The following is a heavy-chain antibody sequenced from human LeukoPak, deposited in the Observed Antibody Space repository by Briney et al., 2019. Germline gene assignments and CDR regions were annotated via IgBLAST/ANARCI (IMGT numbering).Heavy chain of an antibody. Sequence: GGSLRLSCAASGFTFSMYAMHWVRQAPGKGLEYVSAISSDGGSTYYANSVKGRFTISRDNAKNTLYLQMNSLRAEDTAVYYCARAAGGDYWGQGALVTVSS. V-gene: IGHV3-64*01. CDR1: GFTFSMYA. J-gene: IGHJ4*02. CDR2: ISSDGGST. D-gene: IGHD4-23*01. CDR3: ARAAGGDY.